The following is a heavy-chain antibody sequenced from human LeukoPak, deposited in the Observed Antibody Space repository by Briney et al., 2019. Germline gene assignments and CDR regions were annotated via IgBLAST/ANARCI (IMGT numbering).Heavy chain of an antibody. D-gene: IGHD3-22*01. CDR1: GFTFSSYG. Sequence: GGSLRLSCAASGFTFSSYGIHWVRQAPGKGLEWVAVVSYDGSNKYYADSVKGRITISRDNSKNTVYLQMNSLRAEDTAVYYCAKDRYYDSSGYYSVDDWGQGTQVTVSS. CDR3: AKDRYYDSSGYYSVDD. CDR2: VSYDGSNK. J-gene: IGHJ4*02. V-gene: IGHV3-30*18.